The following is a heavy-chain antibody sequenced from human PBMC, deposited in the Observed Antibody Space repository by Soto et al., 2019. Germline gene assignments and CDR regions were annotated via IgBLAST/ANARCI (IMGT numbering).Heavy chain of an antibody. V-gene: IGHV3-23*01. CDR2: IRGGGGGT. D-gene: IGHD2-15*01. CDR1: GFTFSSSA. CDR3: ARVLGGSGSPVDY. J-gene: IGHJ4*02. Sequence: PGGSLRLSCAASGFTFSSSAMSWVRQAPGKGLEWVSAIRGGGGGTYYADSVKGRFTISRDNSKNTQYLQMNSLRAEDTAVYYCARVLGGSGSPVDYWGQGTLVTAPQ.